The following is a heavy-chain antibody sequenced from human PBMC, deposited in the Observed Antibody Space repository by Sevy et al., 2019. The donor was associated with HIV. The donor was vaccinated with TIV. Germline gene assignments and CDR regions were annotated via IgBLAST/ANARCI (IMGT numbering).Heavy chain of an antibody. CDR1: GFTFSNYD. CDR2: ISHDGNYK. J-gene: IGHJ4*02. CDR3: ARLFSCGGDCYYLDY. Sequence: GGSLRLSCAASGFTFSNYDMHWVRQAPGKGLEWVAVISHDGNYKNYADSVKVRFTISRDDFKNTLYLQMSSLRPEGTAVYFVARLFSCGGDCYYLDYWGQGALVTVSS. D-gene: IGHD2-21*02. V-gene: IGHV3-30-3*01.